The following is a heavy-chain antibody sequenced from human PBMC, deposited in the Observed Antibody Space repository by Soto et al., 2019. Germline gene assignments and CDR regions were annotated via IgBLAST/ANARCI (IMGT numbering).Heavy chain of an antibody. CDR2: ITGSGGTT. J-gene: IGHJ4*02. CDR1: GFTFSSYA. D-gene: IGHD6-19*01. Sequence: EVQVLDSGGGLVQPGGSLRLSCAASGFTFSSYAMSWVRQAPGKGLEWVSSITGSGGTTHYADSVKGRSTISSDNSKNTIYLQISSLRAADTSVYSCVKLRGVSGWPFAYWGQGTVVTVSS. CDR3: VKLRGVSGWPFAY. V-gene: IGHV3-23*01.